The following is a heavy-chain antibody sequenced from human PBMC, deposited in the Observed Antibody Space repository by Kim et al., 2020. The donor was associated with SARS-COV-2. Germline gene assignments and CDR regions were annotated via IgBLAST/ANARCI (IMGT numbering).Heavy chain of an antibody. CDR2: INHSGST. V-gene: IGHV4-34*01. Sequence: SETLSLTCAVYGGSFSGYYWSWIRQPPGKGLEWIGEINHSGSTNYNPSLKSRVTISVDTSKNQFSLKLSSVTAADTAVYYCARGGRGYSGYYPDRVRFMDVWGQGTTVTVSS. CDR3: ARGGRGYSGYYPDRVRFMDV. D-gene: IGHD5-12*01. CDR1: GGSFSGYY. J-gene: IGHJ6*02.